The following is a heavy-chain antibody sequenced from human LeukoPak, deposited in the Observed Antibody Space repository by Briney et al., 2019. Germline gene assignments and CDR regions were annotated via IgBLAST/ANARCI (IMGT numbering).Heavy chain of an antibody. CDR3: ARDLLPSRGGVPAAIGNWFDP. D-gene: IGHD2-2*02. CDR1: GLTFSSYA. J-gene: IGHJ5*02. CDR2: ISSNGGST. Sequence: GGSLRLSCAASGLTFSSYAMHWVRQAPGKGLEYVSAISSNGGSTYYANSVKGRFTISRDNSKNTLYLQMGSRRAEDMAVYYCARDLLPSRGGVPAAIGNWFDPWGQGTLVTVSS. V-gene: IGHV3-64*01.